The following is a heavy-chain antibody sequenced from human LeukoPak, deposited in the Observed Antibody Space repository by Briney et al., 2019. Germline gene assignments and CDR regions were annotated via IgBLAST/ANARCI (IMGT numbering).Heavy chain of an antibody. CDR3: ARVSDGSGSYYFDY. CDR1: GYSISSGYY. V-gene: IGHV4-38-2*01. D-gene: IGHD1-26*01. J-gene: IGHJ4*02. Sequence: PSETLSLTCAVSGYSISSGYYWGWIRQPPGKGLEWIGSIYHSGNTYYNPSLRGRVTISLDTSMNQFSLKLSSVTAADTAVYYCARVSDGSGSYYFDYWGQGTLVTVSS. CDR2: IYHSGNT.